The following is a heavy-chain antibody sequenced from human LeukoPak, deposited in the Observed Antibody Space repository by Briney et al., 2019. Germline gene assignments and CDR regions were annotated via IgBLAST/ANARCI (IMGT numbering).Heavy chain of an antibody. CDR3: ARWARYCTNGVCYPYYYMDV. CDR2: INWNGGST. Sequence: PGGSLRLSCAASGFTFSSYEMNWVRQAPGKGLEWVSGINWNGGSTGYADSVKGRFTISRDNAKNSLYLQMNSLRAEDTALYYCARWARYCTNGVCYPYYYMDVWGKGTTVTVSS. J-gene: IGHJ6*03. V-gene: IGHV3-20*04. D-gene: IGHD2-8*01. CDR1: GFTFSSYE.